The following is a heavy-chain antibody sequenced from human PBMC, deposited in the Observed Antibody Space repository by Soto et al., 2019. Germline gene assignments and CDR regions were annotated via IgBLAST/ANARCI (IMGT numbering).Heavy chain of an antibody. CDR2: INHSGST. D-gene: IGHD6-13*01. CDR3: AMQQLVHNGLDP. CDR1: GGSFSGYY. V-gene: IGHV4-34*01. J-gene: IGHJ5*02. Sequence: QVQLQQWGAGLLKPSETLSLTCAVYGGSFSGYYWSWIRQPPGKGLEWIGEINHSGSTNYNPSLKSRVTISVDTSKNQFSLKLSSVTAADTAVNYCAMQQLVHNGLDPWGQGTLVTVSS.